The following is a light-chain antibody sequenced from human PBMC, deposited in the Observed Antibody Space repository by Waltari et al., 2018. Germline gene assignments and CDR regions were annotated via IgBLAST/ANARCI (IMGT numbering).Light chain of an antibody. CDR3: GTWDSSLSGAV. Sequence: QSVLTQPPSVSAAPGQRVTIPCSGGSPNIGNNYVSWYPQFPGTAPKLLIYENTERPSGIPGRFSGSKSGTSATLDITGLQAGDEADYYCGTWDSSLSGAVFGGGTHLTVL. J-gene: IGLJ7*01. CDR1: SPNIGNNY. CDR2: ENT. V-gene: IGLV1-51*02.